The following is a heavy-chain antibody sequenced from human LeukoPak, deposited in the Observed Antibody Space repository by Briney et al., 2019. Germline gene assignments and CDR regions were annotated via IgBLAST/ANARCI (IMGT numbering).Heavy chain of an antibody. J-gene: IGHJ1*01. CDR1: GFTFSTYG. Sequence: SGGSLRLSCGASGFTFSTYGMHWVRQAPGKGLEWVAFIRYDGSNKYYADSVKGRFTISRDSSKNTLYLQMNSLRAEDTAVYYCAKGGEQVTWNFQNWGQGTLVTVSS. D-gene: IGHD1/OR15-1a*01. CDR3: AKGGEQVTWNFQN. CDR2: IRYDGSNK. V-gene: IGHV3-30*02.